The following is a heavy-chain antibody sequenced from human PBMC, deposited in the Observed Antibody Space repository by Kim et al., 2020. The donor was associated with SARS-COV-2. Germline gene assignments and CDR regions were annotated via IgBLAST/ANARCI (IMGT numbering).Heavy chain of an antibody. CDR1: GYPFSSFA. D-gene: IGHD3-16*01. Sequence: ASVKVSCKTSGYPFSSFAITWVRQAPGQGLEWMGWISGFNSNANYTEKFQGRLTLTADITTSTAYMDLRSLRSDDTAVYYCARSMFDYSWGTALKKEDSWGRGALLTVTS. CDR3: ARSMFDYSWGTALKKEDS. V-gene: IGHV1-18*01. J-gene: IGHJ4*02. CDR2: ISGFNSNA.